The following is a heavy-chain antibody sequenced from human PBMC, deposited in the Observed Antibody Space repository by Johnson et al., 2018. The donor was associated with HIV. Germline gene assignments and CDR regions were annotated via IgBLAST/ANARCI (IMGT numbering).Heavy chain of an antibody. D-gene: IGHD4-23*01. CDR1: GFTFSGYG. Sequence: QVQVVESGGGEVQPGRSLRLSCAASGFTFSGYGMHWVRQAPGKGLEWVAVISYDGSNKYYAESVKGRFTISRDNSKNAMYLQMNSLRTEDTAVYYCANLGDYSGNNGFDIWGQGTMVPVSS. CDR2: ISYDGSNK. V-gene: IGHV3-30*18. CDR3: ANLGDYSGNNGFDI. J-gene: IGHJ3*02.